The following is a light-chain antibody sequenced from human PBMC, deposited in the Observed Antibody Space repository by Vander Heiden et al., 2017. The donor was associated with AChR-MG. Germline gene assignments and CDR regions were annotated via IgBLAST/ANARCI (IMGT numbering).Light chain of an antibody. CDR3: NSRDTGGNPRYV. Sequence: SSELTQDPAVSVALGQTVRITCQGDSLRSYFATWHQQKPGQAPVLVIFGENKRPSGIPDRFSGSRSGNTASLTITGAQAEDEADYYCNSRDTGGNPRYVFGTGTRVTGL. CDR2: GEN. CDR1: SLRSYF. J-gene: IGLJ1*01. V-gene: IGLV3-19*01.